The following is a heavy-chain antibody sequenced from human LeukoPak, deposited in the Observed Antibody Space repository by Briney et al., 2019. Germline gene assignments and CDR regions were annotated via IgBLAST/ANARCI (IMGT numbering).Heavy chain of an antibody. Sequence: GASVKVSCKASGGTFSNYAFSWVRQAPGQGLEWMGGIIPFFGTPKYAQNFQGRVTITADESTSTAYMELSSLRSEDTAVYYCARGLIAAADHNWFDPWGQGTLVTVSS. CDR3: ARGLIAAADHNWFDP. V-gene: IGHV1-69*13. J-gene: IGHJ5*02. D-gene: IGHD6-13*01. CDR1: GGTFSNYA. CDR2: IIPFFGTP.